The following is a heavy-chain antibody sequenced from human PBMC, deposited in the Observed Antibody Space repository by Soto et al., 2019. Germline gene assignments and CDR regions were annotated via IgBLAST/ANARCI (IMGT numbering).Heavy chain of an antibody. J-gene: IGHJ4*02. V-gene: IGHV3-9*01. CDR2: ISWNSGST. CDR3: AKDIYYDSSTAFDY. D-gene: IGHD3-22*01. CDR1: GCTIVDHG. Sequence: FRRVACSVAGCTIVDHGMRWLRQATGKGLEWVSGISWNSGSTGYAYSVKCRFTISRENAKNSLYLQMNSLRAEDTALFYCAKDIYYDSSTAFDYWGQGTLVTVYS.